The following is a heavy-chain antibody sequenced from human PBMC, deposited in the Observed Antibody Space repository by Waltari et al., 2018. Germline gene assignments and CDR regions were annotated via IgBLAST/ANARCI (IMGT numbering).Heavy chain of an antibody. J-gene: IGHJ4*02. CDR3: ARERYDFWRVTLFFDY. Sequence: QVQLVQSGAEVKKPGSSVKVSCKASGGTFSSYAISWVRQAPGQGLEWMGRIIPILGTANYAQKFQGRVTITADKSTSTAYMELSSLRSEDTAVYYCARERYDFWRVTLFFDYWGQGTLVTVSS. D-gene: IGHD3-3*01. CDR2: IIPILGTA. V-gene: IGHV1-69*13. CDR1: GGTFSSYA.